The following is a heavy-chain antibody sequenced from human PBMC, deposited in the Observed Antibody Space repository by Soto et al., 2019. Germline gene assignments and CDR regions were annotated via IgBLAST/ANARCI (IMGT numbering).Heavy chain of an antibody. CDR2: ISAGGSST. J-gene: IGHJ3*02. V-gene: IGHV3-23*01. D-gene: IGHD1-26*01. Sequence: GGSLRLSCAVSGFTFSNYAIHWVRQAPGKGLEWVSGISAGGSSTFYADSVKGRFTISRDNSMNTLYLHMNSLRAEDTAVYYCAKVYYSGTFPGAFDIWGQGTLVTVSS. CDR3: AKVYYSGTFPGAFDI. CDR1: GFTFSNYA.